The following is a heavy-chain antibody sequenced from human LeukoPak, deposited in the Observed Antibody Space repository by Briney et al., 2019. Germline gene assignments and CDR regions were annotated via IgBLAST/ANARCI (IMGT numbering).Heavy chain of an antibody. CDR2: INHSGRT. CDR3: ARGSSGVRGVYSPRPLGY. Sequence: SETLSLTCAVYGGSFSGYYWSWIRQPPGKGLEWIGVINHSGRTNYNPSLKSRVTISVDTSKNQFSLKLSSVTAADTAVYYCARGSSGVRGVYSPRPLGYWGQGTLVTVSS. D-gene: IGHD3-10*01. V-gene: IGHV4-34*01. J-gene: IGHJ4*02. CDR1: GGSFSGYY.